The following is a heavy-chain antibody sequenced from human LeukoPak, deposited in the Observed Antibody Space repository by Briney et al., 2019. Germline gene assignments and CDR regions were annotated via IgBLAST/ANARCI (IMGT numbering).Heavy chain of an antibody. CDR2: IYTGGST. Sequence: GGSLRLSCAASGFTFSSYGMHWVRQAPGKGLEWVSVIYTGGSTYYADSVKGRFTISRDNSKNTLYLQMNSLRAEDTAVYYCARAPGYCSSTSCPSYYGMDVWGQGTTVTVSS. J-gene: IGHJ6*02. CDR1: GFTFSSYG. D-gene: IGHD2-2*01. CDR3: ARAPGYCSSTSCPSYYGMDV. V-gene: IGHV3-53*01.